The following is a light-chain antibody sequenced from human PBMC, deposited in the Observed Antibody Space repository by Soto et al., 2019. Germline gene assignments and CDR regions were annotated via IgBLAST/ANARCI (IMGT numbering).Light chain of an antibody. CDR1: QNVGTY. CDR2: DAS. Sequence: VLTQSPATLPLSPGDRATLSCRASQNVGTYLAWYQQKPGQVPRLLIYDASNRATGIPARFSGSGSGTDFTLTISSLEPEDFAVYYCQQRFNWLLTFGGGTKVEIK. V-gene: IGKV3-11*01. J-gene: IGKJ4*01. CDR3: QQRFNWLLT.